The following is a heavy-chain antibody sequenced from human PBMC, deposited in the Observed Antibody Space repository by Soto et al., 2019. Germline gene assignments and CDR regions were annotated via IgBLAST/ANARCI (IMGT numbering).Heavy chain of an antibody. CDR1: GGSISSYY. Sequence: SLTCTVSGGSISSYYWSWIRQPPGKGLEWIGYIYYSGSTNYNPSLKSRVTISVDTSKNQFSLKLSSVTAADTAVYYCAREVSTSLNWFDPWGQGTLVTVSS. CDR2: IYYSGST. CDR3: AREVSTSLNWFDP. V-gene: IGHV4-59*01. J-gene: IGHJ5*02. D-gene: IGHD2-2*01.